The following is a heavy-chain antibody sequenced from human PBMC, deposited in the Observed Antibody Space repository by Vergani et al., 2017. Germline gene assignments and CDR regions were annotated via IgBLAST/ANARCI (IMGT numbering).Heavy chain of an antibody. J-gene: IGHJ4*02. CDR3: ARGVEATISGRLDY. CDR2: INPSGPSI. Sequence: QVHLVQSGAEVKKPGASVKVSCKASGYTFTSHYMHWVRQAPGQGLEWMGIINPSGPSITYAQTFQERVTMTRETSTNTVYMELSSLRSDDTAVYYCARGVEATISGRLDYWGQGTLVTVSS. V-gene: IGHV1-46*03. CDR1: GYTFTSHY. D-gene: IGHD1-26*01.